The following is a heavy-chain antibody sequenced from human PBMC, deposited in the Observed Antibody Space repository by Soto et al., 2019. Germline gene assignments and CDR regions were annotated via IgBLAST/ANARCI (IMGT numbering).Heavy chain of an antibody. V-gene: IGHV3-74*03. CDR1: GFTFSNYW. D-gene: IGHD3-10*01. J-gene: IGHJ5*02. CDR2: IIGDGLYT. CDR3: ARGLLGSGTATDR. Sequence: EVHLVESGGGLVQPGGSLILSCAASGFTFSNYWMVWVRQAPRKGLVWVSRIIGDGLYTTYADSVKGRFTISRDNAKNTVYLQMNSLRVADTAVYYCARGLLGSGTATDRGGQGALVTVSS.